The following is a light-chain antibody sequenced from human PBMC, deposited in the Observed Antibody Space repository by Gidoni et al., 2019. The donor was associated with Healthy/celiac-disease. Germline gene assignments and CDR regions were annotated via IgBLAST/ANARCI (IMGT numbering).Light chain of an antibody. CDR1: QSISSY. J-gene: IGKJ1*01. CDR3: QQSYSTPRT. CDR2: AAS. Sequence: DIQMTQSPSSLSASVGDRVTITCRASQSISSYLNWYQQKPGKAPKLLIYAASSLQSGVPSRFSGRVSGTDFTLTISILQPEDFATYYCQQSYSTPRTFXXXTKVEIK. V-gene: IGKV1-39*01.